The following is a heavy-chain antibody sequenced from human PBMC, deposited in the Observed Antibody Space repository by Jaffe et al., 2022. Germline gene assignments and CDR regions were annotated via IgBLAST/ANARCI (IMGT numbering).Heavy chain of an antibody. CDR2: MNPNSGNT. CDR1: GYTFTSYD. J-gene: IGHJ6*03. CDR3: ARGNVVVVPAAIRDYYYYYMDV. D-gene: IGHD2-2*01. V-gene: IGHV1-8*01. Sequence: QVQLVQSGAEVKKPGASVKVSCKASGYTFTSYDINWVRQATGQGLEWMGWMNPNSGNTGYAQKFQGRVTMTRNTSISTAYMELSSLRSEDTAVYYCARGNVVVVPAAIRDYYYYYMDVWGKGTTVTVSS.